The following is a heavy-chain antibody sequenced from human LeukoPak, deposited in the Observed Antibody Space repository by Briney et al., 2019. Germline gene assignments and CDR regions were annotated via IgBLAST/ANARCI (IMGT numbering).Heavy chain of an antibody. J-gene: IGHJ4*02. CDR3: AKWPEGATPKFHH. Sequence: AGGSLTLSCAASGFTFSSYAMSWVRQAPGKGLEAPGKGLEWVSTISASGHATYYPDSVRGRFTISRDNSKSTLHLQMDSLRAEDSALYYCAKWPEGATPKFHHWGQGTLVTVSS. V-gene: IGHV3-23*01. CDR2: ISASGHAT. CDR1: GFTFSSYA. D-gene: IGHD1-26*01.